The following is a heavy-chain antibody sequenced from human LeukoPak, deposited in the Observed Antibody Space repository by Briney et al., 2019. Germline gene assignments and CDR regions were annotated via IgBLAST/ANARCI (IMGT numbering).Heavy chain of an antibody. Sequence: ASVKVSCKASGYTFTGYYMHWVRQAPGQGLEWMGWINPNSGGTNYAQKFQGRVTMTRDTSISTAYMELSRLRSDDTAVYHCARVNQYYDILTGYYKGWFDPWGQGTLVTVSS. CDR1: GYTFTGYY. CDR2: INPNSGGT. J-gene: IGHJ5*02. D-gene: IGHD3-9*01. CDR3: ARVNQYYDILTGYYKGWFDP. V-gene: IGHV1-2*02.